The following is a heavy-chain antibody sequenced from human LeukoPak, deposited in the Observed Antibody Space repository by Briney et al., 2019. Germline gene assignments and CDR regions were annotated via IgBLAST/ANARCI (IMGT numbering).Heavy chain of an antibody. CDR1: GGSFSGYY. CDR2: INHSGST. D-gene: IGHD4-17*01. CDR3: ARLYYGDYSPYYFDY. J-gene: IGHJ4*02. Sequence: SETLSLTCAVYGGSFSGYYWSWIRQPPGKGLEWIGEINHSGSTNYNPSLKSRVTISVDTSKNQFSLKLSSVTAADTAVYYCARLYYGDYSPYYFDYWGQGTLVTVSS. V-gene: IGHV4-34*01.